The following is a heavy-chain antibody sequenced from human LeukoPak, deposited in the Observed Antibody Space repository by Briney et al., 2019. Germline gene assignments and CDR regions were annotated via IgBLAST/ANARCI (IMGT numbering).Heavy chain of an antibody. V-gene: IGHV5-51*01. CDR1: GYSFTSCW. D-gene: IGHD3-10*01. CDR3: ARQEVLGEVLWFGALAGSFDY. Sequence: GESLKISCKGSGYSFTSCWIGWVRQMPGKGLEWMGIIYPGDSDTRYSPSFQGQVTISADKSISTAYLQWSSLKASDTAMYYCARQEVLGEVLWFGALAGSFDYWGQGTLVTVSS. CDR2: IYPGDSDT. J-gene: IGHJ4*02.